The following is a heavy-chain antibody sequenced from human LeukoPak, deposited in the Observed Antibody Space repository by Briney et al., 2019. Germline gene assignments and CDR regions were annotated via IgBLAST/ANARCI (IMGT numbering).Heavy chain of an antibody. CDR3: ARALYYYGSGYKGVFDY. CDR1: GFTFSSYA. CDR2: ISYDGSNK. Sequence: GRSLRLSCAASGFTFSSYAMHWVRQAPGKGLEWVAVISYDGSNKYYADSVKGRFTISRDNSKNTLYLQMNSLRAEDTAVYYCARALYYYGSGYKGVFDYWGQGTLVTVSS. D-gene: IGHD3-10*01. V-gene: IGHV3-30-3*01. J-gene: IGHJ4*02.